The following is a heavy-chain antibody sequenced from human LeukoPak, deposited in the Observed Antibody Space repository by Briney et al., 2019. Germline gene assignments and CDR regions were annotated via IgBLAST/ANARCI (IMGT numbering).Heavy chain of an antibody. D-gene: IGHD3-22*01. CDR1: GFTFSSYE. V-gene: IGHV3-48*03. Sequence: GGSLRLSCAASGFTFSSYEMNWVRQAPGKGLEWVSYISSSGSTIYYADSVKGRFTISRDNAKNSLYLQMNSLRAEDTAVYYCARDHALTYYYDSSGYPHRGYYYYYMDVWGKGTTVTVSS. CDR3: ARDHALTYYYDSSGYPHRGYYYYYMDV. J-gene: IGHJ6*03. CDR2: ISSSGSTI.